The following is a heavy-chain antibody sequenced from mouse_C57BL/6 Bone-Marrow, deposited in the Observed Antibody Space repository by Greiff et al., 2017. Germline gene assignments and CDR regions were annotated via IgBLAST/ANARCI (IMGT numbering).Heavy chain of an antibody. D-gene: IGHD2-3*01. CDR1: GYTFPSYW. J-gene: IGHJ1*03. V-gene: IGHV1-50*01. Sequence: QVQLQQPGAELVKPGASVKLSCKASGYTFPSYWMQWVKQRPGQGLAWIGEIDPSDSSTNYNQKFKGKATLTVATSSSTAYMLLSSLTSEDSAVYYCARSGGYYEVWYCDVWGTGTTVTVSS. CDR3: ARSGGYYEVWYCDV. CDR2: IDPSDSST.